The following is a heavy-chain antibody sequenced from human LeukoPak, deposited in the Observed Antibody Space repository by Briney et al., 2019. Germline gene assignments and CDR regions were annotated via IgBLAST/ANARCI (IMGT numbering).Heavy chain of an antibody. CDR1: GFTFSSYG. CDR3: ARGGGAFDI. J-gene: IGHJ3*02. D-gene: IGHD1-26*01. V-gene: IGHV3-30*02. CDR2: IRYDGSNE. Sequence: GGSLRLSCAASGFTFSSYGMHWVRQAPGKGLEWVAFIRYDGSNEFYVDSAKGRFTISRDNSKNTVYLQMNSLRDADTAVYYCARGGGAFDIWGQGTMVTVSS.